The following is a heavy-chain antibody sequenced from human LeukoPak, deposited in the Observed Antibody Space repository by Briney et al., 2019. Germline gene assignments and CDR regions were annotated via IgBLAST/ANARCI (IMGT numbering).Heavy chain of an antibody. D-gene: IGHD6-19*01. Sequence: GGSLRLSCAASGFTFSSYAMSWVRQAPGKGQEWVSVISASGDYTYYADSVKGRSTISRDNSKNSLYLQMNSLRAEDTAVYYCAKDRGYSSGRDFDFWGQGTLVTVSS. J-gene: IGHJ4*02. V-gene: IGHV3-23*01. CDR3: AKDRGYSSGRDFDF. CDR2: ISASGDYT. CDR1: GFTFSSYA.